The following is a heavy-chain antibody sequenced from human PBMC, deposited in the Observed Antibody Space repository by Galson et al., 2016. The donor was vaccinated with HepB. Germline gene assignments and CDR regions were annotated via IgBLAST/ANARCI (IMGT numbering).Heavy chain of an antibody. CDR1: GGTFSSYA. CDR3: ARVNFLLYYFYGMDV. CDR2: SMPIGTT. Sequence: SVKVSCKASGGTFSSYAISWVRQAPGQGLEWMGGSMPIGTTNYAQKFQGRVTITADESTTTAYMELSSLRSEDTAVYYCARVNFLLYYFYGMDVWGQGTTVTVSS. V-gene: IGHV1-69*13. J-gene: IGHJ6*02.